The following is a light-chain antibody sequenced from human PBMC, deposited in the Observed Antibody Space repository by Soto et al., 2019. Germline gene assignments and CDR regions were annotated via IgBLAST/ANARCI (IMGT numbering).Light chain of an antibody. J-gene: IGKJ4*01. CDR2: GAS. Sequence: EIVLTQSPGTLSLSPGERATLSCRASQSVSSNYLAWYQQKRGQAPRLLIYGASSRATGIPTRFSGSGSGTDFTLTISRLEPEDFAVYYCQQRFTWPTFGGGTTVEIK. CDR3: QQRFTWPT. CDR1: QSVSSNY. V-gene: IGKV3D-20*02.